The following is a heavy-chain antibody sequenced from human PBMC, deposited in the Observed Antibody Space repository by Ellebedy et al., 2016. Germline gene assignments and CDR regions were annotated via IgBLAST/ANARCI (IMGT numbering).Heavy chain of an antibody. J-gene: IGHJ4*02. CDR3: VTELSGSFDF. CDR2: IKSKTNGGTT. CDR1: GLTFTNAW. V-gene: IGHV3-15*07. Sequence: GESLKISCAASGLTFTNAWLNWVRQAPGKGLEWVALIKSKTNGGTTDYTAPVKGRFTISRDDSKNTLYLQMNSLKTEDTAIYYCVTELSGSFDFWGQGDVVTVSS. D-gene: IGHD3-16*02.